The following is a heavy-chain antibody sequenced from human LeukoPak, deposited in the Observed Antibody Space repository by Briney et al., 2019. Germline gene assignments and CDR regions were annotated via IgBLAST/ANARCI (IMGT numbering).Heavy chain of an antibody. Sequence: GASVKVSCKASEYTFTSYDIKWVRQATGQGLEWMGWMNPDSGNTGYAQKFQGRVTMTRDTSISTACMELSSLTSDDTAVYYCARPGNSSFDYWGQGTLVTVSS. V-gene: IGHV1-8*01. D-gene: IGHD6-6*01. CDR3: ARPGNSSFDY. CDR1: EYTFTSYD. J-gene: IGHJ4*02. CDR2: MNPDSGNT.